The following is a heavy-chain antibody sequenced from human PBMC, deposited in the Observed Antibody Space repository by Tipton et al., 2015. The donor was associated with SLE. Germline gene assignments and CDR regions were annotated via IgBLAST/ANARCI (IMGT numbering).Heavy chain of an antibody. CDR2: ISNYNGNT. CDR1: GYTFTSYG. D-gene: IGHD5-24*01. Sequence: QLVQSGAEVKKPGASVRVSCKASGYTFTSYGISWVRQAPEQRLEWMGWISNYNGNTKYAQKVQGRVTLTTDTSTSTAYMELRRLRSDDTAVYYCARFGEVATIRHHYNGMDVWGQGTTVIVSS. J-gene: IGHJ6*02. V-gene: IGHV1-18*01. CDR3: ARFGEVATIRHHYNGMDV.